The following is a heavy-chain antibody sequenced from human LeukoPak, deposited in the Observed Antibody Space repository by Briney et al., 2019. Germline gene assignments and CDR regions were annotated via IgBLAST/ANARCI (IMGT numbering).Heavy chain of an antibody. CDR1: GFTFSRYS. J-gene: IGHJ4*02. V-gene: IGHV3-21*01. CDR3: MSYAGRSDDY. CDR2: ISSSSSYK. D-gene: IGHD3-16*01. Sequence: GGSLRLSCAASGFTFSRYSMNWVRQAPGKGLEWVSSISSSSSYKYYADSVKGRFTISRDNAKNSLHLPMNSLRAEDTAVYYCMSYAGRSDDYWGQGTLVTVSS.